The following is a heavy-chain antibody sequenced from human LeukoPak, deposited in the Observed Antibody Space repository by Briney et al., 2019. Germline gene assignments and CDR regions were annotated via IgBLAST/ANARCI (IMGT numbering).Heavy chain of an antibody. Sequence: ASVKVSCKASGYTFTSYDINWVRQATGQGLEWMGWMNPNSGNTGYAQKFQGRVTMTRNTSMSTAYMELSSLRSEDTVVYYCARGPRYCSSTSCRAGGYWGQGTLVTVSS. D-gene: IGHD2-2*01. CDR2: MNPNSGNT. V-gene: IGHV1-8*01. CDR3: ARGPRYCSSTSCRAGGY. CDR1: GYTFTSYD. J-gene: IGHJ4*02.